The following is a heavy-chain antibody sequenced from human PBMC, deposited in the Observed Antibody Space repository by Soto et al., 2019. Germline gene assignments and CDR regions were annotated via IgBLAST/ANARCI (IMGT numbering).Heavy chain of an antibody. Sequence: SETLSLTCTVSGGSISSSSYYWGWIRQPPGKGLEWIGSIYYSGSTYYNPSLKSRVTISVDTSKNQFSLKLSSVTAADTAVYYCARHRFTVTTPFDYWGQGTLVTVSS. J-gene: IGHJ4*02. V-gene: IGHV4-39*01. CDR1: GGSISSSSYY. D-gene: IGHD4-17*01. CDR2: IYYSGST. CDR3: ARHRFTVTTPFDY.